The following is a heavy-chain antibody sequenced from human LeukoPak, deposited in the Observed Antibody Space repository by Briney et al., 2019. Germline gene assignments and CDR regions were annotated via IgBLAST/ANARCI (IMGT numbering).Heavy chain of an antibody. Sequence: SETLSLTCTVSGGSISSSSYYWGWIRQPPGKGLEWIGSIYYSGSTYYNPSLKSRVTISVDTSKNQFSLKLSSVTAADTAVYYCASTYYDILTGYYTFDYWGREPWSPSPQ. J-gene: IGHJ4*02. CDR2: IYYSGST. D-gene: IGHD3-9*01. CDR1: GGSISSSSYY. V-gene: IGHV4-39*01. CDR3: ASTYYDILTGYYTFDY.